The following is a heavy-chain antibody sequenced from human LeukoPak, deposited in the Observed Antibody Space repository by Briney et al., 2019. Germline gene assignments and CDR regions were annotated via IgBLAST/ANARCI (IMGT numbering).Heavy chain of an antibody. CDR2: IYYRGST. V-gene: IGHV4-59*01. CDR1: GGSISNYY. D-gene: IGHD4-23*01. Sequence: SETLSLTCTVSGGSISNYYWSWIRQPPGKGLEYIGYIYYRGSTDYNPSLKSRVTISVDTSKNQFSLKLTSLTAADTAVYYCARDNGNSLDYWGQGTLVTVSS. CDR3: ARDNGNSLDY. J-gene: IGHJ4*02.